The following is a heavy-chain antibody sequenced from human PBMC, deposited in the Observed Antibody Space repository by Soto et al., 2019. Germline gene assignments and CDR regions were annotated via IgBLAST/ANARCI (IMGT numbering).Heavy chain of an antibody. D-gene: IGHD2-2*02. Sequence: PGGSLRLSCAASGFTFSTFGMNWVRLAPGKGLEWLSFVTSTGDATYYAASVKGRFTISRDTAQNSVYLQLSSLRDDDTAVYYCARAELRWAYCSSTSCYSFGPWGQGTLVTVSS. J-gene: IGHJ5*02. V-gene: IGHV3-48*02. CDR1: GFTFSTFG. CDR2: VTSTGDAT. CDR3: ARAELRWAYCSSTSCYSFGP.